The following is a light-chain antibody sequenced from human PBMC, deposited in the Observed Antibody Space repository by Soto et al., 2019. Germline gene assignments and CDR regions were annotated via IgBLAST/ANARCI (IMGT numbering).Light chain of an antibody. CDR2: GAS. CDR1: QSVSSSY. Sequence: EIVFTQPPGTLSLSPGEIATLSCRASQSVSSSYFAWYQQKPGQAPRLLIYGASSRATGIPDRFSGSGSGTDFTLTISRLEPEDCAVYYCQQYGSAPPYTFGQGTKLEIK. V-gene: IGKV3-20*01. J-gene: IGKJ2*01. CDR3: QQYGSAPPYT.